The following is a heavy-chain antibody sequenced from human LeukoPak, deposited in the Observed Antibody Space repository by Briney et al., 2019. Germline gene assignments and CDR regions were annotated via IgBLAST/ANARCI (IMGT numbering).Heavy chain of an antibody. V-gene: IGHV3-7*01. CDR2: IKQDGGEK. D-gene: IGHD4-17*01. CDR3: ARGVGGEVGL. J-gene: IGHJ4*02. CDR1: GFTFSSYW. Sequence: GGSLRLSCAASGFTFSSYWMTWVRQAPGRGLEWVANIKQDGGEKYYVGSVKGRFTISRDNAKNSLYLQMNSLRVEDTAVYYCARGVGGEVGLWGQETLVTVSS.